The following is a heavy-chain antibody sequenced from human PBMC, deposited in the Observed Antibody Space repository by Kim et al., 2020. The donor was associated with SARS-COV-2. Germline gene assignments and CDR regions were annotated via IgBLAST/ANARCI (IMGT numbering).Heavy chain of an antibody. D-gene: IGHD2-15*01. CDR3: ARTPRGCSGGSCYSNY. Sequence: ASVKVSCKASGYTFTSYAMHWVRQAPGQRLEWMGWINAGNGNTKYSQKFQGRVTITRDTSASTAYMELSSLRSEDTAVYYCARTPRGCSGGSCYSNYWGQGTLVTVSS. J-gene: IGHJ4*02. CDR1: GYTFTSYA. CDR2: INAGNGNT. V-gene: IGHV1-3*01.